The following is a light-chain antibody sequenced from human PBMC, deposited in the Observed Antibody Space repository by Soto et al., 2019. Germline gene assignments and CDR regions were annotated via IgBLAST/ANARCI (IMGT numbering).Light chain of an antibody. V-gene: IGKV1-39*01. J-gene: IGKJ2*01. CDR2: AAS. Sequence: DIQMTQSPSSLSASVGDRVTITCRASQSISTYLTWYQQTPGKAPKLLIYAASSLQSGVPSRFSGSGSGTDFTLTISSLQPEDFATYYCQQSYSAPRTFGQGTKLEIK. CDR1: QSISTY. CDR3: QQSYSAPRT.